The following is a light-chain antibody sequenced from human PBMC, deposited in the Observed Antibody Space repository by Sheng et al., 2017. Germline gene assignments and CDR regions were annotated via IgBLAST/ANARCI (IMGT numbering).Light chain of an antibody. J-gene: IGLJ3*02. CDR1: SSSFGGYDY. CDR2: DVT. Sequence: QSALTQPRSVSGSPGQSVTISCTGTSSSFGGYDYVSWYQQHPGKAPKLMIYDVTKRPSGVPDRFSGSKSDNTASLTISGLLADDEADYYCCSYAGTYTWVFGGGTKLTVL. CDR3: CSYAGTYTWV. V-gene: IGLV2-11*01.